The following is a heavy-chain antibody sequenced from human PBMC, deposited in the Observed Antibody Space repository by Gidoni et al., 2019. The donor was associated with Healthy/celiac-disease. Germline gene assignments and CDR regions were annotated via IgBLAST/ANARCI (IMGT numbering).Heavy chain of an antibody. V-gene: IGHV1-3*01. Sequence: QVQLVQSGAEVKKPGASVKVSCKASGSTFTSYAMHWVRQAPGQRLEWMGWINAGNGNTKYSQKFQGRVTITRDTSASTAYMELSSLRSEDTAVYYCARDYYYDSSGYSTLWYWGQGTLVTVSS. CDR1: GSTFTSYA. CDR3: ARDYYYDSSGYSTLWY. CDR2: INAGNGNT. J-gene: IGHJ4*02. D-gene: IGHD3-22*01.